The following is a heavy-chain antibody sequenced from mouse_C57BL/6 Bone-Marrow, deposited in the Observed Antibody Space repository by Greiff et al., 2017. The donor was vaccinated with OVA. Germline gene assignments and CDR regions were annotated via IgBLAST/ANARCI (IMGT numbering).Heavy chain of an antibody. Sequence: QVQLKQSGAELVKPGASVKISCKASGYAFSSYWMNWVKQRPGKGLEWIGQIYPGDGDTNYNGKFKGKATLTADKSSSTAYMQLSSLTSEDSAVYFCARSHYGSSSDYYAMDYWGQGTSVTVSS. CDR3: ARSHYGSSSDYYAMDY. CDR1: GYAFSSYW. D-gene: IGHD1-1*01. V-gene: IGHV1-80*01. CDR2: IYPGDGDT. J-gene: IGHJ4*01.